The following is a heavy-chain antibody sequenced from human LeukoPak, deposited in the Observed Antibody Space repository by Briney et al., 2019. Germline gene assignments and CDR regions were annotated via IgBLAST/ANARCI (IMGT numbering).Heavy chain of an antibody. D-gene: IGHD4-23*01. V-gene: IGHV3-48*02. Sequence: TGGSLRLSCAASGFTFSTYSMNWVRQAPGKGLEWVSYISDRSGTIYYADSVKGRFTISRDNAKNSLYLQMKSLRDEDTAVYYCARNVYGGNSEVDSWGQGTLVTVSA. CDR1: GFTFSTYS. CDR2: ISDRSGTI. J-gene: IGHJ4*02. CDR3: ARNVYGGNSEVDS.